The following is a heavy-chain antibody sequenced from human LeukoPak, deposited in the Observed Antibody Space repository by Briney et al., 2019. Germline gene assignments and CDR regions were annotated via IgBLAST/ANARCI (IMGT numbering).Heavy chain of an antibody. CDR3: ARQRVGATPFFDY. Sequence: SETLSLTCTVSGGSIISYYWSWIRQPPGKGLEWIGYIYYSGSTNYNPSLKSRITISVDTSKNQFSLKLSSVTAADTAVYYCARQRVGATPFFDYWGQGTLVTVSS. J-gene: IGHJ4*02. V-gene: IGHV4-59*08. CDR1: GGSIISYY. D-gene: IGHD1-26*01. CDR2: IYYSGST.